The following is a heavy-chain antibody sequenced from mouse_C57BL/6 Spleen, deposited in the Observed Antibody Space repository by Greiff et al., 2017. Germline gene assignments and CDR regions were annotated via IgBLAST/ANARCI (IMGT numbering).Heavy chain of an antibody. V-gene: IGHV14-3*01. CDR2: IDPANGNT. Sequence: EVQLQQSVAELVRPGASVKLSCTASGFNIKNTYMHWVKQRPEQGLEWIGRIDPANGNTKYAPKFQGKATITADTSSNTAYLQLSSLTSEDTAICDCARPGDSSGYWFAYWGQGTLVTVSA. D-gene: IGHD3-2*02. CDR1: GFNIKNTY. CDR3: ARPGDSSGYWFAY. J-gene: IGHJ3*01.